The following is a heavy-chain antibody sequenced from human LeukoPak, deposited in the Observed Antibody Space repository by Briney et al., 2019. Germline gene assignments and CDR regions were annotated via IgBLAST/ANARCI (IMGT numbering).Heavy chain of an antibody. J-gene: IGHJ4*02. CDR3: ARATRDYERVF. V-gene: IGHV4-31*03. CDR2: IYYSGST. CDR1: GGSISSGGYY. Sequence: SETLSLTCTVSGGSISSGGYYWSWIRQHPGKGLEWIGYIYYSGSTHYNPSLKSRVTISVDTSKNQFSLKLSSVTAADTAVYYCARATRDYERVFWGQGTLVTVSS. D-gene: IGHD4-17*01.